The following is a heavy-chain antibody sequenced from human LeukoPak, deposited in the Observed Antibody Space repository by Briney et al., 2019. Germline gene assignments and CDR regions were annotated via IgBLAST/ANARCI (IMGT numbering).Heavy chain of an antibody. Sequence: SETLSLTCAVYGGSFSGYYWSWIRQPPGKGLEWIGSIYDSGSTYYNPSLKSRVTISVDTSKSQFSLKLNSVTAADTAVYYCARHYAPWGQGTLVTVSS. CDR2: IYDSGST. CDR3: ARHYAP. D-gene: IGHD3-16*01. CDR1: GGSFSGYY. J-gene: IGHJ5*02. V-gene: IGHV4-34*01.